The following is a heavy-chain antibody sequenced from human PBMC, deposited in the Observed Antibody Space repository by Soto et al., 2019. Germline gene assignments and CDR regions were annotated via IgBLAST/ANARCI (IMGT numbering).Heavy chain of an antibody. D-gene: IGHD6-19*01. V-gene: IGHV3-23*01. CDR2: SGTTGGI. J-gene: IGHJ4*02. Sequence: EVQLLESGGGLVQPGGSLRLSCAASGFTFSNSAMSWVRQAPGKGLEWVSASGTTGGIYYADSVKGRFTISRDNSKNTLSLQMNSLRADDTAVYYCAKGSTSSGWGYWGQGTLVTVSS. CDR3: AKGSTSSGWGY. CDR1: GFTFSNSA.